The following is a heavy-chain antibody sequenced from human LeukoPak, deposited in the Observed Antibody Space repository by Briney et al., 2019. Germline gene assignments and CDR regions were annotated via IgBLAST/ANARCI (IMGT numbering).Heavy chain of an antibody. V-gene: IGHV4-59*08. CDR1: GASISSYY. CDR3: ARHVGEAYFDY. D-gene: IGHD3-16*01. Sequence: ASQTLSLTCTVSGASISSYYWSWIRQPPGKGREWIGYMYHSGSTNYNPSLKSRVTISADTSKNQFSLNLSSVTAADTAVYYCARHVGEAYFDYWGQGTLVTVSS. J-gene: IGHJ4*02. CDR2: MYHSGST.